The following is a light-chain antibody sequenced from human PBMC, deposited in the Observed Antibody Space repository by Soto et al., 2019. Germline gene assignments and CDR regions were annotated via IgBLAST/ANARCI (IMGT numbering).Light chain of an antibody. J-gene: IGKJ2*01. CDR2: GAS. CDR3: QQYYTSPYT. CDR1: LIFSRNY. V-gene: IGKV3-20*01. Sequence: EIVLTQSPGTLSLSPGETATLSCRASLIFSRNYLGWYQQKPGQAPRLVIYGASSRATGIPDRFSGSGSGTDFTLTISRLEPEDFAVYYCQQYYTSPYTFGQGTKLEIK.